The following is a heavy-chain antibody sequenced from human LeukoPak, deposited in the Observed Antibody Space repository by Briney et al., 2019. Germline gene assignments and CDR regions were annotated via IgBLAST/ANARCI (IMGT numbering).Heavy chain of an antibody. Sequence: SETLSLTCTVSGGSISSSSYYWGWIRQPPGKGLEWIGSIYYSGSTYYNPSLKSRVTISVDTSKNQFSLKLSSVTAADTAVYYCASLIRPVGKYCFDYWGQGTLVTVSS. CDR1: GGSISSSSYY. CDR3: ASLIRPVGKYCFDY. J-gene: IGHJ4*02. CDR2: IYYSGST. V-gene: IGHV4-39*01. D-gene: IGHD2-15*01.